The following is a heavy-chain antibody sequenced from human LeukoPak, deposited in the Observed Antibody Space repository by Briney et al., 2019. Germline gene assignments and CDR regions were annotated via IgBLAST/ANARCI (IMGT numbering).Heavy chain of an antibody. D-gene: IGHD5-12*01. V-gene: IGHV4-4*09. CDR1: GGSISSYY. J-gene: IGHJ4*02. CDR3: ARGYSGYEPFDY. CDR2: IYTSGST. Sequence: SETLSLTCTVSGGSISSYYWSWIRQPPGKGLEWIRYIYTSGSTNYNPSLKSRVTISVDTSKNQFSLKLSSVTAADTAVYYCARGYSGYEPFDYWGQGTLVTVSS.